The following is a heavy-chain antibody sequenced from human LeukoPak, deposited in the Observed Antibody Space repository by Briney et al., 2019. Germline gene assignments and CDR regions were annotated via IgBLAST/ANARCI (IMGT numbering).Heavy chain of an antibody. J-gene: IGHJ6*02. CDR2: IYSGGST. CDR3: ASPSSYYDSSGYSYYYYGMDV. Sequence: GGSLRLSCAASGFTFSSYAMSWVRQAPGKGLEWVSVIYSGGSTYYADSVKGRFTISRDNSKNTLYLQMNSLRAEDTAVYYCASPSSYYDSSGYSYYYYGMDVWGQGTTVTVSS. D-gene: IGHD3-22*01. CDR1: GFTFSSYA. V-gene: IGHV3-53*01.